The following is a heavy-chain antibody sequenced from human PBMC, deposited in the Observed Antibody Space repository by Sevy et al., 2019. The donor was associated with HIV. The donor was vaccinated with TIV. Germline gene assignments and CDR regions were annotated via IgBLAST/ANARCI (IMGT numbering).Heavy chain of an antibody. J-gene: IGHJ4*02. CDR1: GASISSGTYY. CDR2: IYHSGST. CDR3: ARVMMIQLSTLGLEYYFDY. D-gene: IGHD5-18*01. V-gene: IGHV4-39*02. Sequence: SETLSLMCSVSGASISSGTYYWGWIRQPPGKGLEWIRSIYHSGSTYYNPSLKSRVSISVDTSKNHFSLKLRSVTAADTAVYYCARVMMIQLSTLGLEYYFDYWGQGTPVTVSS.